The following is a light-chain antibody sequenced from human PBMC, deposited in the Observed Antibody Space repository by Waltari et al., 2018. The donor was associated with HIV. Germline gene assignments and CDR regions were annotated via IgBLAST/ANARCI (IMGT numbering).Light chain of an antibody. CDR3: QVWDSSTDLRV. Sequence: SYVLTQPPSVSVAPGQTARITCGGNNIGSKGVHWYQQKPSQAPVVVVYDDSDRPSGFPEGFSGSSSWNTATLTISRVEAGDEADFYCQVWDSSTDLRVFGGGTKLTVL. CDR2: DDS. CDR1: NIGSKG. V-gene: IGLV3-21*02. J-gene: IGLJ2*01.